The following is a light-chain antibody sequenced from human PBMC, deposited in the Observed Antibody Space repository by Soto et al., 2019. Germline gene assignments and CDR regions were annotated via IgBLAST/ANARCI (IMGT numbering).Light chain of an antibody. Sequence: EIVLTQSPATLSLSPGERATLSCRASQSVSSYLAWYQQKPGQAPRLLIYDASNRATGIPVRVSGSGSGTDFTLTISSLEPEDFAVYFCQQRSNWPPITFGQGTRLEI. CDR1: QSVSSY. V-gene: IGKV3-11*01. CDR2: DAS. J-gene: IGKJ5*01. CDR3: QQRSNWPPIT.